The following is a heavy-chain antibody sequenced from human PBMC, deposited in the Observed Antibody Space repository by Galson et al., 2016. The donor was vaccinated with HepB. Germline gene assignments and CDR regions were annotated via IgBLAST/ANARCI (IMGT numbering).Heavy chain of an antibody. Sequence: ATLSLTCSVSVGSISDNYWTWIRQPPGKGLEWIGSIFYTGATNYVPSLKSRVTISADPSKNQFSLSLTSVTSADTAFYYCARGYRSGWYNRLDPWGQGTLVIVSS. CDR2: IFYTGAT. J-gene: IGHJ5*02. CDR3: ARGYRSGWYNRLDP. CDR1: VGSISDNY. D-gene: IGHD6-19*01. V-gene: IGHV4-59*01.